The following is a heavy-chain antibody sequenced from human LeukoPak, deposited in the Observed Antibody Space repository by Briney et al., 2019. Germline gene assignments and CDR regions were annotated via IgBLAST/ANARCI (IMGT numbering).Heavy chain of an antibody. CDR2: ISGSGGST. CDR3: AKDCGGDCPTDY. V-gene: IGHV3-23*01. CDR1: GFTVSSNY. J-gene: IGHJ4*02. Sequence: PGGSLRLSCAASGFTVSSNYMSWVRQAPGKGLEWVSAISGSGGSTYCADSVKGRFTISRDNSKNTLYLQMNSLRAEDTAVYYCAKDCGGDCPTDYWGQGTLVTVSS. D-gene: IGHD2-21*02.